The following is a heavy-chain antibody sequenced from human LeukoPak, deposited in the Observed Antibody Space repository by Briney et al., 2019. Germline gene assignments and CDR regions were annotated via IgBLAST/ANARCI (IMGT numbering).Heavy chain of an antibody. V-gene: IGHV3-7*01. D-gene: IGHD1-26*01. CDR2: IKPDGSEE. J-gene: IGHJ4*02. CDR1: GFTFSSNW. CDR3: VKDGRSYEY. Sequence: PGGSLRLSCVVSGFTFSSNWMSWVRQAPGKGLEWVANIKPDGSEEYYVDSVKGRFTISRDNAKNSLYLQMSSLRVEDTAIYYCVKDGRSYEYWGQGTLVTVSS.